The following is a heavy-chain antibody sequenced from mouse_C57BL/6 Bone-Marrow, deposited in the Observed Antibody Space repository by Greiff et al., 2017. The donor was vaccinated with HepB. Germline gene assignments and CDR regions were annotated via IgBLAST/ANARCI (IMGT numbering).Heavy chain of an antibody. V-gene: IGHV1-7*01. Sequence: QVQLQQSGAELAKPGASVKLSCKASGYTFTSYWMHWVKQRPGQGLEWIGYIYPSSGYTKYNQKFKDKATLTADKSSSTAYMQLSRLTSEDYAVYYCARGSSYDWYFDVWGTGTTVTVSS. CDR1: GYTFTSYW. CDR2: IYPSSGYT. D-gene: IGHD1-1*01. J-gene: IGHJ1*03. CDR3: ARGSSYDWYFDV.